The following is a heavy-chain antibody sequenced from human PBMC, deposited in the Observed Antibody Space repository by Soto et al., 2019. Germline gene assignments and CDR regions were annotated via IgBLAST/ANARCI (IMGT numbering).Heavy chain of an antibody. CDR3: ARSISYGSGSQHFDP. V-gene: IGHV4-31*03. CDR2: TYYRGST. Sequence: PSETLSLTCTVSGLSVTSDSYWSWIRQAPGKGLEWIGYTYYRGSTYYNPSLKSRVTISVDTSKNQFSLKLSSVTAADTAVYYCARSISYGSGSQHFDPWGQGTLVTVSS. D-gene: IGHD3-10*01. J-gene: IGHJ5*02. CDR1: GLSVTSDSY.